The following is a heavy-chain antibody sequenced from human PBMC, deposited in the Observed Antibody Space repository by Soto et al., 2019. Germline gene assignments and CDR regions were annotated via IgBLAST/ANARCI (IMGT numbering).Heavy chain of an antibody. V-gene: IGHV4-61*01. CDR2: IYFTGST. J-gene: IGHJ5*02. CDR1: GDSVSSGNYY. Sequence: PSETLSLTCTVSGDSVSSGNYYWTWIRQPPGKGLEWIGSIYFTGSTNYNPSLKSRLIMSIDTSRNLFSLRLDSVTAADTAVYYCGRVPVDTYMIYWSDPWGQGTLVTVSS. D-gene: IGHD3-16*01. CDR3: GRVPVDTYMIYWSDP.